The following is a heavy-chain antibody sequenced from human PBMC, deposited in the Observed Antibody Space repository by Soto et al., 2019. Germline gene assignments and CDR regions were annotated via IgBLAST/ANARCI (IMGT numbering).Heavy chain of an antibody. CDR2: IYYSGST. CDR3: ARGIETAGYDFWSGYRRLDYYYYGMDV. CDR1: GSISTYY. D-gene: IGHD3-3*01. Sequence: TLSLTCNVSGSISTYYLMWIRQPPGKGLEWIGYIYYSGSTNYNPSLKSRVTISVDTSKNQFSLKLSSVTAADTAVYYCARGIETAGYDFWSGYRRLDYYYYGMDVWGQGTTVTVSS. V-gene: IGHV4-59*01. J-gene: IGHJ6*02.